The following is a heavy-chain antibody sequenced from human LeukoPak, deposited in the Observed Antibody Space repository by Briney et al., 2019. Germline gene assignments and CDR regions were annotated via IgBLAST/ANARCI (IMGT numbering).Heavy chain of an antibody. J-gene: IGHJ5*02. CDR3: ARESGSYYDILPFDP. CDR1: GFTFSSYA. Sequence: GGSLRPSCAASGFTFSSYAMHWVRQAPGKGLEWVAVISYDGSNKYYADSVKGRFTISRDNSKNTLYLQMNSLRAEDTAVYYCARESGSYYDILPFDPWGQGTLVTVSS. CDR2: ISYDGSNK. D-gene: IGHD3-9*01. V-gene: IGHV3-30*04.